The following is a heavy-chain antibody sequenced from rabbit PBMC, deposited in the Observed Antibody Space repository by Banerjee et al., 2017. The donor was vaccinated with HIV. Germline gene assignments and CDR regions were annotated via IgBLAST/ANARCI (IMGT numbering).Heavy chain of an antibody. CDR1: GFSFSSGYD. Sequence: QSLEESGGDLVQPGASLTLTCTASGFSFSSGYDMCWVRQAPGKGLEWIGCIPAGSGSALYASWVISRFTISKASSTTVTLQMTSLTAADTATYFCARSAGYGFDGDAYFNLWGQGTLVTVS. CDR2: IPAGSGSA. J-gene: IGHJ4*01. D-gene: IGHD6-1*01. V-gene: IGHV1S40*01. CDR3: ARSAGYGFDGDAYFNL.